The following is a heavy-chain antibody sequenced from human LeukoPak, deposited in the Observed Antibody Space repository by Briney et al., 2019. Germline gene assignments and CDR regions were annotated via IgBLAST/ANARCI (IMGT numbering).Heavy chain of an antibody. CDR3: ARHGLLWFGESFDY. J-gene: IGHJ4*02. Sequence: PSETLSLTCAVYGGSFSGYYSSWIRQPPGKGLEWIGEINHSGSTNYNPSLKSRVTISVDTSKNQFSLKLSSVTAADTAVYYCARHGLLWFGESFDYWGRGTLVTVSS. CDR2: INHSGST. CDR1: GGSFSGYY. D-gene: IGHD3-10*01. V-gene: IGHV4-34*01.